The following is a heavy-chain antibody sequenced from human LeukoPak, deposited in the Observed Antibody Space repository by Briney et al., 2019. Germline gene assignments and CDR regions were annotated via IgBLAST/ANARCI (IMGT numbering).Heavy chain of an antibody. CDR1: GFTFGSYW. D-gene: IGHD5-24*01. V-gene: IGHV3-7*04. CDR3: TRVGYIDEGIDY. J-gene: IGHJ4*02. CDR2: INQDGSEK. Sequence: GGSLRLSCAAPGFTFGSYWMSWVRQAPGKGLEWVANINQDGSEKDYVDSVKGRFTISGDNAKNSLYLQMNSLRAEDTAIYYCTRVGYIDEGIDYWGQGTLVTVSS.